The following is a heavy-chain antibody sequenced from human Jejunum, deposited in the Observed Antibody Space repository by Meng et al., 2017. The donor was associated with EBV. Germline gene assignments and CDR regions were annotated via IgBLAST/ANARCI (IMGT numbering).Heavy chain of an antibody. D-gene: IGHD3-22*01. Sequence: VQVWQSGAGVKQPGVSVRVSCKASGYTFTGCFIHWVRQAPGQGLEWMGRINPNSGGTSYTQKFQGRVTMTRDTSITTAYMELSRLGSDDTAVYYCARDYSDSSRQGYWGQGTLVTVSS. CDR2: INPNSGGT. J-gene: IGHJ4*02. CDR3: ARDYSDSSRQGY. V-gene: IGHV1-2*06. CDR1: GYTFTGCF.